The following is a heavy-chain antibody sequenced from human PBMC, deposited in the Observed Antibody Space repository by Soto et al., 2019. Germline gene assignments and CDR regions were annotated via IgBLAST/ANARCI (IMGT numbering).Heavy chain of an antibody. CDR1: GFTFSSYG. Sequence: GGSLRLSCAASGFTFSSYGMHWVRQAPGKGLEWVAVIWYDGSNKYYADSVKGRFTISRDNSKNTLYLQMNSLRAEDTAVYYCARDGDGDYAASDYWGQGTLVTVSS. D-gene: IGHD4-17*01. CDR3: ARDGDGDYAASDY. CDR2: IWYDGSNK. J-gene: IGHJ4*02. V-gene: IGHV3-33*01.